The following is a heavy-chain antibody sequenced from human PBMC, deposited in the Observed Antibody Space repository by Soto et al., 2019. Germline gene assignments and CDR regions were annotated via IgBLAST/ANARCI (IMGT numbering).Heavy chain of an antibody. CDR1: GYTFTSYA. V-gene: IGHV1-3*05. J-gene: IGHJ4*02. CDR3: ARSIVVVTALDY. CDR2: INAGNGNT. Sequence: QVQLVQSGAEEKKPGASVKVSCKASGYTFTSYAMHWVRQAPGQRLEWMGWINAGNGNTKYSQKFQGRVTITRDTSARTAYRELSRLRSEDTPVYYCARSIVVVTALDYWGQGTLVTVSS. D-gene: IGHD2-21*02.